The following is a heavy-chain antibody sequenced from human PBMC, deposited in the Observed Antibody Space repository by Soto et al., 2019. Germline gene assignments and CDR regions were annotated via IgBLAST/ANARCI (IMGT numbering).Heavy chain of an antibody. J-gene: IGHJ4*02. D-gene: IGHD1-1*01. CDR1: GYTFTSYY. CDR3: AKRATGTYFDY. Sequence: PGESLKISCKGSGYTFTSYYIAWVRQMPGKGLEWMGIIYPGDSDTRYSPSFQGRFTISRDNSKNTLYLQMNSLRAEDTAVYYCAKRATGTYFDYWGQGTLVTVSS. V-gene: IGHV5-51*01. CDR2: IYPGDSDT.